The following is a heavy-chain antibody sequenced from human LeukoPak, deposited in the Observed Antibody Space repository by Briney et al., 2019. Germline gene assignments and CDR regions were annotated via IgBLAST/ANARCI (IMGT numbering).Heavy chain of an antibody. V-gene: IGHV3-11*06. J-gene: IGHJ4*02. CDR2: ISDSSSYT. Sequence: GGSLRLSCAASGFTFRDYYMAWIRQAPGKGLEWVSYISDSSSYTNYADSVKGRFTISRDNTKNSLYLQMNSLRAEDTAVYYCARAQSGYPPDYWGQGTLVAVSS. CDR1: GFTFRDYY. CDR3: ARAQSGYPPDY. D-gene: IGHD3-9*01.